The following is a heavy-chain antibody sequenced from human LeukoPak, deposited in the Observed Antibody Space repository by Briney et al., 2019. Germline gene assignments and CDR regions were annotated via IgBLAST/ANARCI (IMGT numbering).Heavy chain of an antibody. J-gene: IGHJ3*02. V-gene: IGHV4-59*01. CDR1: GGSISSYY. D-gene: IGHD3-22*01. CDR3: AREVTMIVVAKGAFDI. Sequence: SETLSLTCTVSGGSISSYYWSWIRQPPGKGLEWIGYIYYSGSTNYNPSLKSRVTILVDTSKNQFSLKLSSVTAADTAVYYCAREVTMIVVAKGAFDIWGQGTMVTVSS. CDR2: IYYSGST.